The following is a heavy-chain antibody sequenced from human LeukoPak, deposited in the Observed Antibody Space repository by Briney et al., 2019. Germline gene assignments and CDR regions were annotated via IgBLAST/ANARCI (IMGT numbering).Heavy chain of an antibody. Sequence: GGSLRLSCAASGLTFSNYWMNWVRQASRKGLEWVANINEDGSRKSFVDSVKGRFTISRDNARNSVYLQMNSLRAEDTAMYYCATISSAALDYWGQGTLVTVSS. CDR2: INEDGSRK. V-gene: IGHV3-7*05. D-gene: IGHD6-13*01. J-gene: IGHJ4*02. CDR1: GLTFSNYW. CDR3: ATISSAALDY.